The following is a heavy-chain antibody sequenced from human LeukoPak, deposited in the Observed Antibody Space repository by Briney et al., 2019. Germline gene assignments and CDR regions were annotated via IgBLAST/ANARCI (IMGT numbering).Heavy chain of an antibody. D-gene: IGHD6-13*01. V-gene: IGHV3-23*01. Sequence: GGSLRLSCAASGFTFSDYRMNWVRQAPGKGLEWVSAISGSGGSTYYADSVKGRFTISRDNSKNTLYLQMNSLRAEDTAVYYCAKTGSRYSSSWSLYIWGQGTMVTVSS. CDR2: ISGSGGST. CDR1: GFTFSDYR. J-gene: IGHJ3*02. CDR3: AKTGSRYSSSWSLYI.